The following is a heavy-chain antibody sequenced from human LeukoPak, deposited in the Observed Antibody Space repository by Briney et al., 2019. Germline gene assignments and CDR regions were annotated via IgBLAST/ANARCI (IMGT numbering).Heavy chain of an antibody. CDR2: ISSSGITI. Sequence: GGSLRLSCAGSGFSFNKYGMNWVRQAPGKGLEWVSYISSSGITIYYADSVKGRFTISRDNAKNSLYLQMNSLRAEDTAVYYCAREHGGWAFDIWGQGTMVTVSS. D-gene: IGHD6-19*01. CDR1: GFSFNKYG. J-gene: IGHJ3*02. V-gene: IGHV3-48*03. CDR3: AREHGGWAFDI.